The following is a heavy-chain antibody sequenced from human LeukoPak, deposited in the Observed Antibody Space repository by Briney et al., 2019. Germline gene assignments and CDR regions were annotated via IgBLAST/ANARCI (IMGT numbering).Heavy chain of an antibody. J-gene: IGHJ5*02. CDR1: GISLSNYA. CDR3: AREKRYYYGSGSHSNWFDP. V-gene: IGHV3-23*01. Sequence: PGGSLRLSCVVSGISLSNYAMTWVRQAPGKGLEWVSYISERGGSTTYADSVKGRFTISRDNAKNSLYLQMNSLRAEDTAVYYCAREKRYYYGSGSHSNWFDPWGQGTLVTVSS. CDR2: ISERGGST. D-gene: IGHD3-10*01.